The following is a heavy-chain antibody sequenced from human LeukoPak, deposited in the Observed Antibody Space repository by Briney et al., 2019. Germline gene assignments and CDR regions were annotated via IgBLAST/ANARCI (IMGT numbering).Heavy chain of an antibody. J-gene: IGHJ6*02. Sequence: GASVKVSCKASGYTFTGYYMHWVRQAPGQGLEWMGWINPNSGGTNYAQKFQGRVTMTRDTSISTAYMELSRLRSDDTAVYYCARDAVVILHYYGIDVWGQGTTVTVSS. CDR2: INPNSGGT. CDR3: ARDAVVILHYYGIDV. D-gene: IGHD3-22*01. V-gene: IGHV1-2*02. CDR1: GYTFTGYY.